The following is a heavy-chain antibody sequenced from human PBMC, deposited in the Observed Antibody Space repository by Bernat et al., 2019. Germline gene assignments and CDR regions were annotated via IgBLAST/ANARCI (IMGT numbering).Heavy chain of an antibody. CDR3: ASLPDLWFGELLTLP. D-gene: IGHD3-10*01. CDR2: IYYSGST. CDR1: GGSISSSSYY. V-gene: IGHV4-39*01. J-gene: IGHJ3*01. Sequence: QLQLQESGPGLVKPSETLSLTCTVSGGSISSSSYYWGWIRQPPGKGLEWIGCIYYSGSTYYNPSLKSRVTISVDTSKNQFSLKLSSVTAADTAVYYCASLPDLWFGELLTLPWGQGTMVTVSS.